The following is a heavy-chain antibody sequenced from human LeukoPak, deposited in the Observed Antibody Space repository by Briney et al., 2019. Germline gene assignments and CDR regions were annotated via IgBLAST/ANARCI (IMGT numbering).Heavy chain of an antibody. CDR1: GFTFSSYA. CDR3: AKEEDYYGSGSYFY. CDR2: ISGSGGST. Sequence: PGGSLRLSCAASGFTFSSYAMSWVRQAPGKGLDWVSAISGSGGSTYYADSAKGRFTISRDNSKNTLYLQMNSLRAEDTAVYYCAKEEDYYGSGSYFYWGQGTLVTVSS. J-gene: IGHJ4*02. V-gene: IGHV3-23*01. D-gene: IGHD3-10*01.